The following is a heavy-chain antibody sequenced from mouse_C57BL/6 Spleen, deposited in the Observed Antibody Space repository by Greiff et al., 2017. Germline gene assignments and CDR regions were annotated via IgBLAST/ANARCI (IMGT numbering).Heavy chain of an antibody. Sequence: EVKLMESGGGLVKPGGSLKLSCAASGFTFSDYGMHWVRQAPEKGLEWVAYISSGSSTIYYADTVKGRFTISRDNAKNTLFLQMTSLRSEDTAMYYCAKSRSNSVGAYWGQGTLVTVSA. D-gene: IGHD2-5*01. CDR3: AKSRSNSVGAY. J-gene: IGHJ3*01. CDR2: ISSGSSTI. CDR1: GFTFSDYG. V-gene: IGHV5-17*01.